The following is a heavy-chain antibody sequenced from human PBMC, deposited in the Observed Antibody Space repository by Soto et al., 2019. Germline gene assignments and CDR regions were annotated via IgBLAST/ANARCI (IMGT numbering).Heavy chain of an antibody. Sequence: GESLKTSCHGSGYSFTSYWIGLVRQMPGKGLEWMGISDPGDSDTRYSPSFQGQVTISADKSISTAYLQWSSLKASDTAMYYCARLPYYDFWSGFWFDPWGQGTLVTVSS. V-gene: IGHV5-51*01. CDR1: GYSFTSYW. D-gene: IGHD3-3*01. CDR2: SDPGDSDT. J-gene: IGHJ5*02. CDR3: ARLPYYDFWSGFWFDP.